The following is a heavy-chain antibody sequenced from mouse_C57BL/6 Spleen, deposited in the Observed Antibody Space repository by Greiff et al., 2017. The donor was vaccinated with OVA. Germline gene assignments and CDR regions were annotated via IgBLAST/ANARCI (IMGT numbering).Heavy chain of an antibody. J-gene: IGHJ3*01. D-gene: IGHD2-5*01. CDR3: ARSHYSNYAWFAY. Sequence: EVQLVESGGGLVQPGGSLSLSCAASGFTFTDYYMSWVRQPPGQALEWLGFIRNKANGYTTEYSASVKGRFTISRDNSQSILYLQMNALRAEDSATYYCARSHYSNYAWFAYWGQGTLVTVSA. CDR1: GFTFTDYY. V-gene: IGHV7-3*01. CDR2: IRNKANGYTT.